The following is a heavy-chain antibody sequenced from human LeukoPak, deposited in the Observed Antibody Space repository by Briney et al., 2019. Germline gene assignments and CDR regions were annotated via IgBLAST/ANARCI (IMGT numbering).Heavy chain of an antibody. V-gene: IGHV3-30*18. CDR2: ISDDGRRK. D-gene: IGHD4-17*01. J-gene: IGHJ4*02. CDR1: GLSFISYG. CDR3: AKRPSDYGDYVSYFDY. Sequence: GGSLRLSCAASGLSFISYGMHWVRQAPGKGLGWVGVISDDGRRKDYADSVKGRFTISRDNSKDTLYLQMNSLRAEDTAVYYCAKRPSDYGDYVSYFDYWGQGTLVTVSS.